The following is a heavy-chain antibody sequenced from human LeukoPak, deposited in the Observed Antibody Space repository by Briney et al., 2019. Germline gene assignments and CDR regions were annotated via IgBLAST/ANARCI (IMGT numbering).Heavy chain of an antibody. J-gene: IGHJ4*02. D-gene: IGHD1-26*01. V-gene: IGHV1-69*04. CDR1: GGTFSSYA. CDR3: ARDRKWELPIYFDY. CDR2: IIPILGIA. Sequence: SVKVSCKASGGTFSSYAISWVRQAPGQGLEWMGRIIPILGIANYAQKFQGRATITADKSTSTAYMELSSLRSEDTAVYYCARDRKWELPIYFDYWGQGTQVTVSS.